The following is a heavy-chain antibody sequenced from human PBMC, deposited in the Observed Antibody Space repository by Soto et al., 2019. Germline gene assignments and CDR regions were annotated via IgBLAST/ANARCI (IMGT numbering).Heavy chain of an antibody. V-gene: IGHV1-69*01. CDR1: GGTFSSYA. J-gene: IGHJ1*01. Sequence: QVQLVQSGAEVKKPGSSVKVSCKASGGTFSSYAISWVRQAPGQGLEWMGGIIPSFGTANYAQKFQGRVTITADEYTSTGYMELSSLRSEDTAVYYCARVALRCSLSDALQLQNWCQGTLVTVSS. CDR2: IIPSFGTA. D-gene: IGHD6-6*01. CDR3: ARVALRCSLSDALQLQN.